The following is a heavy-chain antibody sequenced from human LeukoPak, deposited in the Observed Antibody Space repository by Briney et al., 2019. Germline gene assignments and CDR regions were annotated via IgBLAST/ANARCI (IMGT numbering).Heavy chain of an antibody. J-gene: IGHJ5*02. Sequence: SETLSLTCTVSGGSISSNYWSWLRQPPGKGLEWIGYIYYSGSTNYNPSLKSRVTISVDRSKNQFSLKLSSVTAADTAVYYCARAAGYYYDSSGYYGVRWFDPWGQGTLVTVSS. CDR1: GGSISSNY. V-gene: IGHV4-59*12. CDR3: ARAAGYYYDSSGYYGVRWFDP. CDR2: IYYSGST. D-gene: IGHD3-22*01.